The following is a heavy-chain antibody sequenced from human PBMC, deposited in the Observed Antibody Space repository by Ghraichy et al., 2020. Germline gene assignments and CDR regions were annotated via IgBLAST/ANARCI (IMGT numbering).Heavy chain of an antibody. CDR3: TRALAGSDLWRGRRGPFDS. J-gene: IGHJ4*02. Sequence: GESLNISCVASGFIFSNYHVNWVRQAPGKGLEWVSSISSTRIYIYYADSVNGRFSISRDNPRNSLYLQMDSLRAEDTAVYYCTRALAGSDLWRGRRGPFDSCGQGALVTVSS. V-gene: IGHV3-21*01. CDR2: ISSTRIYI. CDR1: GFIFSNYH. D-gene: IGHD3-3*01.